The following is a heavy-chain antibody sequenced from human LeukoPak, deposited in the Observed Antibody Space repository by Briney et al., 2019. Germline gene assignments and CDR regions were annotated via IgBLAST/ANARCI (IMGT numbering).Heavy chain of an antibody. J-gene: IGHJ4*02. D-gene: IGHD3-22*01. Sequence: SETLSLTCTVSGGSISSSSYYWGWIRQPPGKGLEWIGSINYNGKTYYNPSLKSRVTISVDTSKNQFSLKLSSVTAADTAVYYCATADLPGSSGYSLDYWGQGTLVTVSS. CDR3: ATADLPGSSGYSLDY. V-gene: IGHV4-39*07. CDR1: GGSISSSSYY. CDR2: INYNGKT.